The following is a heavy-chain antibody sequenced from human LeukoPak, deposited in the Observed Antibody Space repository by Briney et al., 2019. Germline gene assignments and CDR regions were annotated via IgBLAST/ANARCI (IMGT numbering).Heavy chain of an antibody. CDR1: GGTFSSYA. D-gene: IGHD3-10*01. CDR3: ARDSVGVVRGVTTNGYSSSHHV. Sequence: SVKVSCKASGGTFSSYAISWVRQAPGQGLEWMGGIIPIFGTANYAQKFQGRVTITADESTSTAYMELSSLRSEDTAVYYCARDSVGVVRGVTTNGYSSSHHVWGQGTLVTVSS. J-gene: IGHJ4*02. V-gene: IGHV1-69*13. CDR2: IIPIFGTA.